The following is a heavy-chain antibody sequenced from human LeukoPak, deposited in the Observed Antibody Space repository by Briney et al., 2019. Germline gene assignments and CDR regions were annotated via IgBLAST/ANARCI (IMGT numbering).Heavy chain of an antibody. Sequence: GGSLRLSCAASGFTFSSYTMNWVRQAPGKGLEWVSAISGGGHSTYYADSVKGRFTISRDNSKNTLYLRMNSLRAEDTAVYFCAKGLEPGAFDIWGQGTRVTVSS. CDR3: AKGLEPGAFDI. D-gene: IGHD1-1*01. V-gene: IGHV3-23*01. CDR2: ISGGGHST. J-gene: IGHJ3*02. CDR1: GFTFSSYT.